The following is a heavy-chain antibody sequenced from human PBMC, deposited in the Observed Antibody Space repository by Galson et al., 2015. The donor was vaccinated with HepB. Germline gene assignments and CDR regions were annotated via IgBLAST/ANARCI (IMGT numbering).Heavy chain of an antibody. CDR3: ARENPGYDAFDL. Sequence: SVKVSCKASGYTFTGYYMHWVRQATGQGLEWMGWMNPNSGNTGYAQKFQGRVTMTRNTSISTAYMELSSLRSEDTAVYYCARENPGYDAFDLWGQGTMVTVSS. J-gene: IGHJ3*01. CDR2: MNPNSGNT. CDR1: GYTFTGYY. D-gene: IGHD3-22*01. V-gene: IGHV1-8*02.